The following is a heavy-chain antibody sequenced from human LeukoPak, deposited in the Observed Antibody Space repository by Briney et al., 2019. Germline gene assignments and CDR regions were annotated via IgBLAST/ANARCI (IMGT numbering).Heavy chain of an antibody. Sequence: GGSLRRSCAAPGFTFSSYGMHWVGKAPGKGLEWVAVISYDGSNKYYADSVKGRFTISRDNSKNTLYLQMNSLRAEDTAVYYCAKPLGVVVSDDAFDIWGQGTMVTVSS. CDR3: AKPLGVVVSDDAFDI. J-gene: IGHJ3*02. CDR1: GFTFSSYG. CDR2: ISYDGSNK. D-gene: IGHD3-22*01. V-gene: IGHV3-30*18.